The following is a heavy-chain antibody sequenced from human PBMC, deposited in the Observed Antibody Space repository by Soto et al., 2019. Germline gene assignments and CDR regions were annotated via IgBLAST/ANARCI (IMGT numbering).Heavy chain of an antibody. CDR2: INSDGSST. CDR3: ARIRQLGSYYYYGMDV. D-gene: IGHD6-6*01. V-gene: IGHV3-74*01. Sequence: GSLRLSCAASGFTFSSYWMHWVRQAPGKGLVWVSRINSDGSSTSYADSVKGRFTISRDNAKNTLYLQMNSLRAEDTAVYYCARIRQLGSYYYYGMDVWGQGTTVTVSS. CDR1: GFTFSSYW. J-gene: IGHJ6*02.